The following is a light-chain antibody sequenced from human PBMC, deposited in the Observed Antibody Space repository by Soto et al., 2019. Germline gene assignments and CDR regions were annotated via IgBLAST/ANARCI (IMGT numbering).Light chain of an antibody. CDR3: SAWDDSLNGQGV. CDR2: SND. CDR1: SSNIGRNT. V-gene: IGLV1-44*01. Sequence: QSVLTQPPSASGTPGQRVSISCSGSSSNIGRNTVNWYQQLPGTAPKVLIYSNDQRPSGVPDRFSGSKSCNSASLAISGLQSEDEADDYCSAWDDSLNGQGVFGGGTKLTVL. J-gene: IGLJ3*02.